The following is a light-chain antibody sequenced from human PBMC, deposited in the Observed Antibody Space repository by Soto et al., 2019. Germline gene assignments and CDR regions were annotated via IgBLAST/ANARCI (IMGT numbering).Light chain of an antibody. J-gene: IGLJ1*01. Sequence: QSALTQPPSASGSPGQSVSISCTGTSSDIGGYNYVSWYQQYPGMPPKLMIYDVTKRPSGVPDRFSGSKSGNTASLTVSGLQPEDGADYYCSSYAGSNNLVFGTGTKLTVL. V-gene: IGLV2-8*01. CDR2: DVT. CDR3: SSYAGSNNLV. CDR1: SSDIGGYNY.